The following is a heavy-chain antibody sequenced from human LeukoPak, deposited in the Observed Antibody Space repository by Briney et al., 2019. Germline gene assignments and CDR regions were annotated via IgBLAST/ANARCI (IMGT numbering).Heavy chain of an antibody. CDR3: ARGNVTMVRGVKFNYHYGMGV. D-gene: IGHD3-10*01. CDR2: IYHTGST. CDR1: GASISSGGYS. J-gene: IGHJ6*02. Sequence: SETLSLTCAVSGASISSGGYSWSWIRQPPGKGLEWIGHIYHTGSTYYNPSLKSRVTISVDTSKNQFSLKLSSVTAADTAVYYCARGNVTMVRGVKFNYHYGMGVWGQGTTVTVSS. V-gene: IGHV4-30-2*01.